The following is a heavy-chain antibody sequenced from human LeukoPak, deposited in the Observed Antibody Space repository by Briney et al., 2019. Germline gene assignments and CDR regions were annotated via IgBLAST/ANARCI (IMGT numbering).Heavy chain of an antibody. CDR3: ARVGYDILTGYYYGMDV. CDR1: GGSISSYY. CDR2: IYNSGNT. J-gene: IGHJ6*02. Sequence: PSETLSLTCSVSGGSISSYYWSWIRQSPENGLEWIGYIYNSGNTNYNLFLKSRVTISVDKSKNQFSLKLSSVTAADTAVYYCARVGYDILTGYYYGMDVWGQGTTVTVSS. V-gene: IGHV4-59*12. D-gene: IGHD3-9*01.